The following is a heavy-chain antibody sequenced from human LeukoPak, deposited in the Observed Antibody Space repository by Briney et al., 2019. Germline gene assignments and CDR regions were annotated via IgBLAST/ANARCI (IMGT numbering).Heavy chain of an antibody. CDR3: ARGAFPRELTAISFDI. J-gene: IGHJ3*02. Sequence: QPGGSLRLSCAASGFIFSSYVMHWVRQAPGTGLEWVAVISDDASSQHYADSVKGRFTISRDNSKNTLYLQMNSLRAEDTAVYYCARGAFPRELTAISFDIWGRGTMVTVSS. CDR1: GFIFSSYV. D-gene: IGHD2-21*02. CDR2: ISDDASSQ. V-gene: IGHV3-30-3*01.